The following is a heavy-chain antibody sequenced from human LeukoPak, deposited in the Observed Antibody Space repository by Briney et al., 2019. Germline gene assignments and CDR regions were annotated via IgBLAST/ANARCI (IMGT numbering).Heavy chain of an antibody. V-gene: IGHV4-59*01. CDR3: ARRFMITFGGVIGPFDY. Sequence: PSETLSLTCTVSGGSISSYYWSWIRQPPGKGLEWIGYIYYSGSTNYNPSLKSRVTISVDTSKNQFSLKLSSVTAADTAVYYCARRFMITFGGVIGPFDYWGQGTLVTVSS. CDR1: GGSISSYY. CDR2: IYYSGST. D-gene: IGHD3-16*02. J-gene: IGHJ4*02.